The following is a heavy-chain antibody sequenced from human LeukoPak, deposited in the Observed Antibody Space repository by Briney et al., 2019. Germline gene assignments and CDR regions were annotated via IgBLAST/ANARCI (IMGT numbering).Heavy chain of an antibody. D-gene: IGHD3-16*01. CDR2: ISSSSSYI. Sequence: PGGSPRLSCAASGFTFSSYSMNWVRQAPGKGLEWVSSISSSSSYIYYADSVKGRFTISRDNAKNSLYLQMNSLRAEDTAVYYCARGSITSYLTDYWGQGTLVTVSS. CDR3: ARGSITSYLTDY. V-gene: IGHV3-21*01. CDR1: GFTFSSYS. J-gene: IGHJ4*02.